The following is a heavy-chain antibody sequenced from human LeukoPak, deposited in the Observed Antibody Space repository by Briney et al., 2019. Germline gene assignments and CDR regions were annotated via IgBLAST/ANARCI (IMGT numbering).Heavy chain of an antibody. CDR3: ARDRGHYDSSGYYYFAY. J-gene: IGHJ4*02. CDR1: GGTFSGYA. Sequence: ASVKVSCKASGGTFSGYAISWVRQAPGQGLEWMGGIIPIFGTANYAQKFQGRVTITADKSTSTAYMELSSLRSEDTAVYYCARDRGHYDSSGYYYFAYWGQGTLVTVSS. V-gene: IGHV1-69*06. CDR2: IIPIFGTA. D-gene: IGHD3-22*01.